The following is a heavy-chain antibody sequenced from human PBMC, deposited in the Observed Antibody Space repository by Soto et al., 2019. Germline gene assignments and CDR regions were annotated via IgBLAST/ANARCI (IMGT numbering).Heavy chain of an antibody. CDR2: IIPIFGTA. CDR3: ARLGSDITTYYYYHYGMDV. Sequence: QVQLVQSGAEVKKPGSSVKVSCKASGGTFSSYAISWVRQAPGQGLEWMGGIIPIFGTANYAQKFQGRVTITADKSTSTAYMELSSLRSEDTAVYYCARLGSDITTYYYYHYGMDVWGQGTTVTVSS. CDR1: GGTFSSYA. J-gene: IGHJ6*02. V-gene: IGHV1-69*06. D-gene: IGHD3-22*01.